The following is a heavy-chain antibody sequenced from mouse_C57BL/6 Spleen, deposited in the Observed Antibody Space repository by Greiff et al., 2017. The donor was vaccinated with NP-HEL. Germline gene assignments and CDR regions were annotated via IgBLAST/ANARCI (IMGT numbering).Heavy chain of an antibody. CDR3: ARSGESVSMITTNYFDY. CDR2: IYPGDGDT. Sequence: QVQLKQSGPELVKPGASVKISCKASGYAFSSSWMNWVKQRPGKGLEWIGRIYPGDGDTNYSGKFKGKATLTADKSSSTAYVQLSSLTSEDSAVYFCARSGESVSMITTNYFDYWGQGTTLTVSS. CDR1: GYAFSSSW. J-gene: IGHJ2*01. V-gene: IGHV1-82*01. D-gene: IGHD2-4*01.